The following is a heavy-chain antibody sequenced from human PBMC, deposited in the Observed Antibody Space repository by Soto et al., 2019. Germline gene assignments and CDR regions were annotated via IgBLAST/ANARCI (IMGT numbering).Heavy chain of an antibody. Sequence: SETLSLTCAVSGGSISSGGYSWSWIRQPPGKGLEWIGYIYHSGSTYYNPSLGRRATITIDTSRNQFSLNLMSVTAADTAVYYCARVVQFYDSSGYSFYYFDYWGQGALVTVSS. CDR1: GGSISSGGYS. V-gene: IGHV4-30-2*05. CDR2: IYHSGST. D-gene: IGHD3-22*01. J-gene: IGHJ4*02. CDR3: ARVVQFYDSSGYSFYYFDY.